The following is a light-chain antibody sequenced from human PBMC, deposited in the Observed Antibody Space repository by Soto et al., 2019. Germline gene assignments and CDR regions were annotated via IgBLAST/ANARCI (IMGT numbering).Light chain of an antibody. V-gene: IGKV3-15*01. CDR2: GAS. CDR3: QQYNKWPPWT. Sequence: EIVMTQSPATLSVSPGERATLSCRASQSVSINLAWYQQKPGQVPRLLIYGASTRATGIPARFSGSGSGTEFTLTISSLQSEDFAVYYCQQYNKWPPWTFGQGTKVDIK. CDR1: QSVSIN. J-gene: IGKJ1*01.